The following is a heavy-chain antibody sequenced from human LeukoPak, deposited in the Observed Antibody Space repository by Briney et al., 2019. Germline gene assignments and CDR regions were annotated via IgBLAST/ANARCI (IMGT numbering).Heavy chain of an antibody. J-gene: IGHJ4*02. D-gene: IGHD3-3*01. CDR2: ISSTSSTI. CDR3: TRPSTSGYYTGFDI. Sequence: GGSLRLSCEASGFTFSDFYLSWIRQAPGKGLEWLSYISSTSSTIYYADSVKGRFTISRDNAKNSLYLQMNNLRVEDTAVYYCTRPSTSGYYTGFDIWGQGSLVTVSS. V-gene: IGHV3-11*01. CDR1: GFTFSDFY.